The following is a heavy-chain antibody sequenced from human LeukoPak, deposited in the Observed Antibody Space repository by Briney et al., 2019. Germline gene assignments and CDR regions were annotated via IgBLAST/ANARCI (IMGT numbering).Heavy chain of an antibody. CDR1: GGSISSYY. CDR2: IYYSGST. D-gene: IGHD1-26*01. J-gene: IGHJ4*02. CDR3: ASLRERSYYARGFDY. V-gene: IGHV4-59*08. Sequence: SETLSLTCTVSGGSISSYYWSWVRQPPGKGLEWVGYIYYSGSTNYNPSLKSGVTISVDKSKNQFSLKLRSVTAADTSVYYCASLRERSYYARGFDYWGQGTLVTVSS.